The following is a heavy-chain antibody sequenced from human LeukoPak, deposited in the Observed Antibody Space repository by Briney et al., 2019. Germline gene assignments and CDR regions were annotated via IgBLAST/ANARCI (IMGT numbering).Heavy chain of an antibody. CDR2: IYYSGSS. CDR1: GVSISSDY. D-gene: IGHD5/OR15-5a*01. J-gene: IGHJ5*02. V-gene: IGHV4-59*08. Sequence: SETLSLTCTVSGVSISSDYWSWIRLPPGKGLEWIGYIYYSGSSNYNPSLKSRVTMSVDMSKYQFSLKLTSVTAADTAVYYCAIRLRQNLFDPWGQGTLVTVSS. CDR3: AIRLRQNLFDP.